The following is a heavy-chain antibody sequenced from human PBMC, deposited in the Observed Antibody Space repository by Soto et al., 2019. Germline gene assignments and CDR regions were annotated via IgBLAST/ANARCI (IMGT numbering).Heavy chain of an antibody. D-gene: IGHD3-22*01. CDR1: GYTFTSYY. Sequence: ASVKVSCKASGYTFTSYYMHGVRQAPGQGLEWMGIINPSGGSTSYAQKFQGRVTMTRDTSTSTVYMELSSLRSEDTAVYYCARAVYYYDSSGSYDAFDIWGQGTMVTVSS. J-gene: IGHJ3*02. CDR2: INPSGGST. CDR3: ARAVYYYDSSGSYDAFDI. V-gene: IGHV1-46*01.